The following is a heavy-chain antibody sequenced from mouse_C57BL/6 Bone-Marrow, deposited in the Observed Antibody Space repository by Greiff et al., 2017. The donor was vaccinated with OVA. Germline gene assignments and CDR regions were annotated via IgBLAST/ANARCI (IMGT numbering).Heavy chain of an antibody. CDR3: ARSVYSNYVDFDV. V-gene: IGHV1-64*01. CDR1: GYTFTSYW. CDR2: IHPNSGST. Sequence: QVQLQQSGAELVKPGASVKLSCKASGYTFTSYWMHWVKQRPGQGLEWIGMIHPNSGSTNYNEKFKSKATLTVDKSSSTAYMQLSSLTSEDSAVYYCARSVYSNYVDFDVWGTGTTVTVSS. J-gene: IGHJ1*03. D-gene: IGHD2-5*01.